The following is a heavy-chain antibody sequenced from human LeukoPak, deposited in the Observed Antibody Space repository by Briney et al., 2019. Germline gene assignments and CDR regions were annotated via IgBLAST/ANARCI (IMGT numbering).Heavy chain of an antibody. J-gene: IGHJ6*03. V-gene: IGHV3-48*03. CDR3: ARDPYSGAYGNTYYYYMDV. D-gene: IGHD1-26*01. CDR1: GFTFSNYE. CDR2: ISSSGNTI. Sequence: PGGSLRLSCAASGFTFSNYEMNWVRQAPGKGLEWVSYISSSGNTIYYADSVKGRFTISRDNAKNSLYLQMNSLRAEDTAVYYCARDPYSGAYGNTYYYYMDVWGKGTTVTISS.